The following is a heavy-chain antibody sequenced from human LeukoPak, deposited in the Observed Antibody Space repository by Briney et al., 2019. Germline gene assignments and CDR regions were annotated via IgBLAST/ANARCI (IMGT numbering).Heavy chain of an antibody. CDR3: AVRGRGYSYGSYYYYMDV. D-gene: IGHD5-18*01. CDR2: IYTSGST. CDR1: GGSISSGSYY. Sequence: SQTLSLTXTVSGGSISSGSYYWSWIRQPAGKGLEWIGRIYTSGSTNYNPSLKSRVTISVDTSKNQFSLKLSSVTAADTAVYYCAVRGRGYSYGSYYYYMDVWGKGTTVTVSS. J-gene: IGHJ6*03. V-gene: IGHV4-61*02.